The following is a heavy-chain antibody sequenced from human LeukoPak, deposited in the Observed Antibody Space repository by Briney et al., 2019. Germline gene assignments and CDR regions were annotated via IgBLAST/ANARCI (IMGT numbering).Heavy chain of an antibody. V-gene: IGHV4-59*01. J-gene: IGHJ4*02. D-gene: IGHD3-3*01. Sequence: SETLSLTCTVSGGSISSYYWSWIRQPPGKGLEWIGYIYYSGSTNYNPSLKSRVTISVDTSKNQFSLKLSSVTAADTAVYYCASQGGRFLDEPHFDYWGQGTLVTVSS. CDR3: ASQGGRFLDEPHFDY. CDR2: IYYSGST. CDR1: GGSISSYY.